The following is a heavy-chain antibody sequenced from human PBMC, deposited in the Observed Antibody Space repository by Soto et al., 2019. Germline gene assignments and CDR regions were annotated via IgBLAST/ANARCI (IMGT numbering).Heavy chain of an antibody. CDR3: AKDGPYYCAGRLDA. J-gene: IGHJ6*02. D-gene: IGHD3-10*01. CDR1: GIPVSSNY. V-gene: IGHV3-53*04. Sequence: EVQLVESGGGLVQPGGSLRLSCVASGIPVSSNYMTWVRQAPGKGLEWVSVLHSGGDTYYANSVKGRFTISRHASTNTGFLRMNSLTAEAQGVDYCAKDGPYYCAGRLDAWGQGTTVTVSS. CDR2: LHSGGDT.